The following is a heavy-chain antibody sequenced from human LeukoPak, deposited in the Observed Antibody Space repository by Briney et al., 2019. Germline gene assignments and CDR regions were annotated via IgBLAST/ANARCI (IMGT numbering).Heavy chain of an antibody. CDR3: ARGHDYDLPAPGY. Sequence: TLSLTCTVSGGSIGGGGYYWGWIRQPPGKGLGWIGYIYYSGSTYYNPSLKSRVTISVDTSKNQFSLKLSSVTAADTAVYYCARGHDYDLPAPGYWGQGTLVTVSS. CDR1: GGSIGGGGYY. J-gene: IGHJ4*02. CDR2: IYYSGST. D-gene: IGHD4-17*01. V-gene: IGHV4-31*03.